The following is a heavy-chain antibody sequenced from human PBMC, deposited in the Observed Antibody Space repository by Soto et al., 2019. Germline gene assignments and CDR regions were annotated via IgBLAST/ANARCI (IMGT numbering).Heavy chain of an antibody. CDR1: GFTFSSYA. D-gene: IGHD6-25*01. J-gene: IGHJ4*02. V-gene: IGHV3-30-3*01. CDR3: VREAATICFDY. Sequence: GGSLRLSCAASGFTFSSYAMHWVRQAPGKGLEWVAVISYDGSNKYYADSVKGRFTISRDNSKNTLYLQMNSLRAEDTAVYYCVREAATICFDYWGQGTLVTVSS. CDR2: ISYDGSNK.